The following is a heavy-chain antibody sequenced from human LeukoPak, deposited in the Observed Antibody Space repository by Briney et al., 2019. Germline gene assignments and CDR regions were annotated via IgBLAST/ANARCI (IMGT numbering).Heavy chain of an antibody. D-gene: IGHD5-18*01. J-gene: IGHJ6*03. CDR3: ARDRGYSYGDYYYYYYMDV. CDR2: IYYSGST. CDR1: GGSISSYY. V-gene: IGHV4-59*01. Sequence: PSETLSLTCTVSGGSISSYYRSWIRQPPGKGLEWIGYIYYSGSTNYNPSLKSRVTISVDTSKNQFSLKLSSVTAADTAVYYCARDRGYSYGDYYYYYYMDVWGKGTTVTVSS.